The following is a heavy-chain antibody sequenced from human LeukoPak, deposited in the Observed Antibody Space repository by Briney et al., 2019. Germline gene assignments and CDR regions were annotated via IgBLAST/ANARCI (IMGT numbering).Heavy chain of an antibody. J-gene: IGHJ3*02. Sequence: QPGGSLRLSCAASGFTFSSYGMHWVRQAPGKGLEWVAVISYDGSNKYYADSVKGRFTISRDNSKNTLYLQMNSLRAEDTAVYYCARGVRPLGHYYDSSGYPRDLEAFDIWGQGTMVTVSS. CDR3: ARGVRPLGHYYDSSGYPRDLEAFDI. CDR1: GFTFSSYG. V-gene: IGHV3-30*03. CDR2: ISYDGSNK. D-gene: IGHD3-22*01.